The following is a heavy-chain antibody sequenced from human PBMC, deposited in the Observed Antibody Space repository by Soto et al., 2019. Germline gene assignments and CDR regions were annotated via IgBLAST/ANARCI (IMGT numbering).Heavy chain of an antibody. CDR1: GYTFTSYY. D-gene: IGHD2-2*01. CDR3: ARSVGRYCSSTSCYAGVPQHYYYMDV. Sequence: ASVKVSCKASGYTFTSYYMHWVRQAPGQGLEWMGIINPSGGSTSYAQKFQGRVTITADKSTSTAYMELSSLRSEDTAVYYCARSVGRYCSSTSCYAGVPQHYYYMDVWGKGTTVTVSS. J-gene: IGHJ6*03. V-gene: IGHV1-46*01. CDR2: INPSGGST.